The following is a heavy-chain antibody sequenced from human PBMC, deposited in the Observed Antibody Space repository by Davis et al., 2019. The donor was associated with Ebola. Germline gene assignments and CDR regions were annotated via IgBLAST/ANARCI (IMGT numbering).Heavy chain of an antibody. Sequence: GGSLRLSCAASGFTFDDYAMYWVRQAPGKGLEWVSGISWNSVTIGYADSVKGRFTISRDNAKNSLYLQMDSLRVEDTAIYYCARDAFSLSRYDTEDHWGQGTLVTVSS. CDR2: ISWNSVTI. CDR3: ARDAFSLSRYDTEDH. CDR1: GFTFDDYA. V-gene: IGHV3-9*01. J-gene: IGHJ4*02. D-gene: IGHD3-9*01.